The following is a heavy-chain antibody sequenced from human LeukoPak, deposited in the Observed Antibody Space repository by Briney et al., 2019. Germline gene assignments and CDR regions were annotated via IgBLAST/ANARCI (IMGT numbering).Heavy chain of an antibody. Sequence: SETLSLTCSVSGGSISSSSDYWGWTRQPPGKGLECIGSIYYSGSTYYNPSLKSRVTLSVDASKNQFSLTLRSVTAADTAVYYCARQGMSTSSGHFLFDFWGQGTLVTVSS. V-gene: IGHV4-39*01. CDR2: IYYSGST. J-gene: IGHJ4*02. D-gene: IGHD6-19*01. CDR1: GGSISSSSDY. CDR3: ARQGMSTSSGHFLFDF.